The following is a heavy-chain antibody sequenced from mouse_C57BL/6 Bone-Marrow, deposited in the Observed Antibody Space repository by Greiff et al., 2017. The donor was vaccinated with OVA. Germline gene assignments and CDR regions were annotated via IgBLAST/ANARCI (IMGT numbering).Heavy chain of an antibody. J-gene: IGHJ4*01. CDR2: IYPRSGNT. CDR3: ARQSCAMDY. V-gene: IGHV1-81*01. Sequence: VQLQQSGAELARPGASVKLSCKASGYTFTSYGISWVKQRTGQGLVWIGEIYPRSGNTYYNEKFKGKATLTADKSSSTAYMELRSLTSEDSAVYFCARQSCAMDYWGQGTSVTVSS. CDR1: GYTFTSYG.